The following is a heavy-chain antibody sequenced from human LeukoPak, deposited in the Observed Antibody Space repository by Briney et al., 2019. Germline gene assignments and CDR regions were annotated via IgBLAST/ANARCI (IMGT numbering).Heavy chain of an antibody. CDR1: GFTFNNYA. CDR2: ISDGGGNT. CDR3: AKDGGSSCYSPVDY. Sequence: GGSLSLSCAPSGFTFNNYAMSWVRQAPGKGLEWVSAISDGGGNTYYADSVKGRFTISRDNSKNTLYLQMSGLRAEDTAIYYCAKDGGSSCYSPVDYWGQGTLVTVSS. J-gene: IGHJ4*02. V-gene: IGHV3-23*01. D-gene: IGHD2-15*01.